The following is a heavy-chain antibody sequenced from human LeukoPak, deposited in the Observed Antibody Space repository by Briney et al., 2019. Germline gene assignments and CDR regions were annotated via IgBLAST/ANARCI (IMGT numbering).Heavy chain of an antibody. V-gene: IGHV3-48*04. CDR1: GFTFSSYS. J-gene: IGHJ6*03. D-gene: IGHD1-26*01. Sequence: GGSLRLSCAASGFTFSSYSMNWVHQAPGKGLEWVSYISSSSSTIYYADSVKGRFTISRDNAKNSLYLQMNSLRAEDTAVYYCARDAIVGATRVGAHYYYYMDVWGKGTTVTVSS. CDR3: ARDAIVGATRVGAHYYYYMDV. CDR2: ISSSSSTI.